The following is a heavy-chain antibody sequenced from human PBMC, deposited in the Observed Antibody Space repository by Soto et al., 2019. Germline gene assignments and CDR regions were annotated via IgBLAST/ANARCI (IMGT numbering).Heavy chain of an antibody. D-gene: IGHD1-26*01. CDR1: GFPFSSSW. Sequence: EVQLVESGGDLVQPGGSLRLSCAASGFPFSSSWMHWFRQAPGKGLVWVSRINSGGTTSYYADSVKGRFTISRDNDKNTLYLQMNSLRVDDTAVYFCASGGSGTYGRFDPWGQGTLVSVSS. CDR3: ASGGSGTYGRFDP. V-gene: IGHV3-74*01. J-gene: IGHJ5*02. CDR2: INSGGTTS.